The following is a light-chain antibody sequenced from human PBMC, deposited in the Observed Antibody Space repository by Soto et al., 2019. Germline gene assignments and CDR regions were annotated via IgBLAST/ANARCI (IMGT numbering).Light chain of an antibody. CDR2: GNT. V-gene: IGLV1-40*01. Sequence: VLTQSPSVSGAPGQRVTISCTGSSSNIGAGYDVHWYLQLPGTAPKLLIYGNTNRPSGVPDRFSGSKSGSSASLAITGLQAEDEADYYCQSHDSSLHASVFGTGTKVTVL. CDR1: SSNIGAGYD. J-gene: IGLJ1*01. CDR3: QSHDSSLHASV.